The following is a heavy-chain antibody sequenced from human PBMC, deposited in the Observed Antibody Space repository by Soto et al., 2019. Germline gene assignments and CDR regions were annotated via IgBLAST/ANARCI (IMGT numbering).Heavy chain of an antibody. CDR3: ARQMFIGGMDV. D-gene: IGHD2-15*01. Sequence: QVQLQESGPGLVKPSETLSLTCTVSGASISSYYWSWIRQPPGKGLEWIGYIYYSGSTNYNPSLKSRVTISADTSKNQFALRLSSVTAADPAMYHCARQMFIGGMDVWGQGTTVTVSS. J-gene: IGHJ6*02. V-gene: IGHV4-59*08. CDR2: IYYSGST. CDR1: GASISSYY.